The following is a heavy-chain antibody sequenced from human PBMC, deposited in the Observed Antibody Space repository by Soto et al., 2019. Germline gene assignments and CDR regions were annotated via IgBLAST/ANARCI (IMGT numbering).Heavy chain of an antibody. CDR2: IIPIFGTA. V-gene: IGHV1-69*12. CDR3: ARDRGPSSGYYPYWFDP. J-gene: IGHJ5*02. D-gene: IGHD3-22*01. CDR1: GGTFSSYA. Sequence: QVQLVQSGAEVKKPGSSVKVYCTASGGTFSSYAITWVRQAHGQGLEWMGGIIPIFGTANYAQKFQGRVTITADASTSTAYMELSSMRSEDTAVYYCARDRGPSSGYYPYWFDPWGQGTLVTVSS.